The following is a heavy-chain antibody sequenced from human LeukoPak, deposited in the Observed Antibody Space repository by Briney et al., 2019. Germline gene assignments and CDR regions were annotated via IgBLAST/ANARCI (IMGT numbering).Heavy chain of an antibody. CDR3: ARHLSVERWLQRPGRAFDI. Sequence: PSETLSLTCTVSGGSNSSSSYYWGWIHQPPGKGLEWIGSIYYSGSTYYNPSLKSRVTISVDTPKNQFSLKLSSVTAADTAVYYCARHLSVERWLQRPGRAFDIWGQGTMVTVSS. CDR2: IYYSGST. V-gene: IGHV4-39*01. J-gene: IGHJ3*02. CDR1: GGSNSSSSYY. D-gene: IGHD5-24*01.